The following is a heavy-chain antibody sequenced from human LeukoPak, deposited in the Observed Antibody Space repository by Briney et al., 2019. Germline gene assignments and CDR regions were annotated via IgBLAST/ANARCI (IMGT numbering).Heavy chain of an antibody. CDR1: GFTFSSYG. D-gene: IGHD4/OR15-4a*01. CDR3: ARELTRRRGFFFDY. J-gene: IGHJ4*02. V-gene: IGHV3-21*01. Sequence: PGGSLRLSCAASGFTFSSYGMNWVRQAPGKGLEWVSSISSSSSYIYYADSVKGRFTISRDNAKNSLYLQMNSLRAEDTAVYYCARELTRRRGFFFDYWGQGTLVTVSS. CDR2: ISSSSSYI.